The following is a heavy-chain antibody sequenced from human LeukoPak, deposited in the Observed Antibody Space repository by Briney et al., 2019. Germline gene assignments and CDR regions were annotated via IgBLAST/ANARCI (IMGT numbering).Heavy chain of an antibody. CDR2: ISGSGGST. Sequence: GGSLRLSCTASGFTFSSYAMSWVRQAPGKGLEWVSAISGSGGSTYYADSVKGRFTTSRDNSKNTLYLQMNSLRAEDTAVYYCAKDLDILTGYCFDYWGQGTPGHRLL. D-gene: IGHD3-9*01. CDR1: GFTFSSYA. V-gene: IGHV3-23*01. CDR3: AKDLDILTGYCFDY. J-gene: IGHJ4*02.